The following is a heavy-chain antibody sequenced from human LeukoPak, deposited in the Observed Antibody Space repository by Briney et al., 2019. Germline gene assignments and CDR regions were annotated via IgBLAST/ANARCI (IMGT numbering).Heavy chain of an antibody. D-gene: IGHD6-19*01. J-gene: IGHJ4*02. V-gene: IGHV3-73*01. CDR2: IRSKANSYAT. CDR1: GFTFSGSA. Sequence: TGGSLRLSCAASGFTFSGSAMHWVRQASGKGLEWVGRIRSKANSYATAYAASVKGRFIISRDDSKNTAYLQMNSLKTEDTAVYYCTRSLSESGYSSGWYGFFFDYWGQGTLVTVSS. CDR3: TRSLSESGYSSGWYGFFFDY.